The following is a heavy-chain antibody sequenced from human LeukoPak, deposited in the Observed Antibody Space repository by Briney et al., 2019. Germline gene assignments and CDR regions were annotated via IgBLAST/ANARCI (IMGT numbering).Heavy chain of an antibody. Sequence: GGSLRLSCAASGFTFSSYWMHWVRHAPGKVLVWVSRINSDGSSTSYADSVKGRFTISRDNSKNTLYLQMNSLRAEDTAVYYCAKEIPAARAFDYWGQGTLVTVSS. CDR2: INSDGSST. CDR1: GFTFSSYW. J-gene: IGHJ4*02. CDR3: AKEIPAARAFDY. V-gene: IGHV3-74*01. D-gene: IGHD2-2*01.